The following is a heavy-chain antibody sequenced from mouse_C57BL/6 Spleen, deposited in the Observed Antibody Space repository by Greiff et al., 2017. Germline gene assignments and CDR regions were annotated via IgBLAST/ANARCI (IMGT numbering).Heavy chain of an antibody. D-gene: IGHD2-5*01. J-gene: IGHJ3*01. Sequence: VQLQQSGPELVKPGASVKISCKASGYAFSSSWMNWVKQRPGKGLEWIGRIYPGDGDTNYNGKFKGKATLTADKSSSTAYMQLSSLTSEDSAVYFCARAYYSNVPFAYWGQGTLVTVSA. CDR2: IYPGDGDT. CDR1: GYAFSSSW. CDR3: ARAYYSNVPFAY. V-gene: IGHV1-82*01.